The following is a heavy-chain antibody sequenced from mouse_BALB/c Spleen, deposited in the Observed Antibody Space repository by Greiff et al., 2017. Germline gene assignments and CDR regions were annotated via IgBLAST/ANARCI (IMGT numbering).Heavy chain of an antibody. Sequence: VQQVESGPGLVAPSQSLSITCTVSGFSLTSYGVHWVRQPPGKGLEWLGVIWAGGSTNYNSALMSRLSISKDNSKSQVFLKMNSLQTDDTAMYYCAREGYDYDYAMDYWGQGTSVTVSS. CDR1: GFSLTSYG. V-gene: IGHV2-9*02. CDR2: IWAGGST. D-gene: IGHD2-4*01. CDR3: AREGYDYDYAMDY. J-gene: IGHJ4*01.